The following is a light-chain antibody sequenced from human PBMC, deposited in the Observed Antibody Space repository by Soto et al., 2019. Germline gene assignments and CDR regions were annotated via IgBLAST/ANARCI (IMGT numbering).Light chain of an antibody. Sequence: EIVLTQSPGTLSLSPGERATLSCRASQSVSSSYLAWYQHKPGQAPRLLIYGASSRATGIPDRFSGSGSGTDFTLTISRLEPEDFALYYCQQYGRSPYTFGQGTKLEIK. CDR2: GAS. J-gene: IGKJ2*01. V-gene: IGKV3-20*01. CDR3: QQYGRSPYT. CDR1: QSVSSSY.